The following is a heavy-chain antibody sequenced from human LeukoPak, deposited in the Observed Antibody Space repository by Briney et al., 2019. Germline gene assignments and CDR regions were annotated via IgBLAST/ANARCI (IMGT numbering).Heavy chain of an antibody. CDR2: ISYDGSNK. CDR1: GFTFSSYA. Sequence: QPGGSLRLSCAASGFTFSSYAMHWVHQAPGKGLEWVAVISYDGSNKYYADSVKGRFTISRDNSKNTLYLQMRSLRAEDTAVYYCARDPSGHWYFDLWGRGTLVTVSS. D-gene: IGHD7-27*01. CDR3: ARDPSGHWYFDL. J-gene: IGHJ2*01. V-gene: IGHV3-30-3*01.